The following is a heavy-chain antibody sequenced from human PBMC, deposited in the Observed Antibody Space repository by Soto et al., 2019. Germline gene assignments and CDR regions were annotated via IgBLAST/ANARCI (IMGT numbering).Heavy chain of an antibody. J-gene: IGHJ4*02. CDR3: ASRSCSGGSCYRRGPLDY. Sequence: ASVKVSCKASGYTFTSYDINWVRQATGQGLEWMGWMNPNSGNTGYAQKFQGRVTMTRSTSISTAYMELSSLRSEDTAVYYCASRSCSGGSCYRRGPLDYWGQGTLVTVSS. CDR2: MNPNSGNT. CDR1: GYTFTSYD. V-gene: IGHV1-8*01. D-gene: IGHD2-15*01.